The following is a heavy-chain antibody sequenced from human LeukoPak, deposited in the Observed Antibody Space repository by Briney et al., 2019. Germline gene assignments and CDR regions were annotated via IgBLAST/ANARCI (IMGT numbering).Heavy chain of an antibody. CDR1: GFTFSSYS. J-gene: IGHJ4*02. V-gene: IGHV3-48*04. CDR2: ISSSSSTI. D-gene: IGHD6-13*01. Sequence: GGSLRLSCAASGFTFSSYSMNWVRQAPGKGLEWVSYISSSSSTIYYADSAKGRFTISRDNAKNSLYLQMNSLRAEDTAVYYCARDMSSSGIDYWGQGTLVTVSS. CDR3: ARDMSSSGIDY.